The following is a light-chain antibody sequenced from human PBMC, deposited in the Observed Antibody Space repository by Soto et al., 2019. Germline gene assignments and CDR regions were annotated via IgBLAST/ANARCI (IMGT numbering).Light chain of an antibody. CDR2: GAS. CDR1: QSFSSN. CDR3: QQYNNWPPT. V-gene: IGKV3-15*01. J-gene: IGKJ2*01. Sequence: DIVMTQSPATLSVSPGERATLSCRASQSFSSNLAWYQQKPGQPPRLLYYGASTRATGIPARFSGSGSGTEFTLTISSLQSEDVAVYYCQQYNNWPPTFGQGTKLEIK.